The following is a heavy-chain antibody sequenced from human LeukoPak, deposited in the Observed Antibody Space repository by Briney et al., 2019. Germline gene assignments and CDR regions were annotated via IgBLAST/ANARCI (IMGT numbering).Heavy chain of an antibody. J-gene: IGHJ6*02. CDR3: ARADDVDTAMVISRGVIDYYYGMDV. D-gene: IGHD5-18*01. CDR2: INTDGSTT. Sequence: GGSLRLSCAASGFTFSSYWMHWVRQVPGKGLVWVSRINTDGSTTSYAASVKGRFTISRDNAKNSLYLQMNSLRAEDTAVYYCARADDVDTAMVISRGVIDYYYGMDVWGQGTTVTVSS. V-gene: IGHV3-74*01. CDR1: GFTFSSYW.